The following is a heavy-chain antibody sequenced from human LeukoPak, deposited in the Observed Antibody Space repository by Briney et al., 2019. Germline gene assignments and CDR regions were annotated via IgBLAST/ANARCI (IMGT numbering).Heavy chain of an antibody. CDR1: GGTFSSYA. V-gene: IGHV1-8*02. CDR2: MNPNSGNT. Sequence: GASVKVSCKASGGTFSSYAINWVRQATGQGLEWMGWMNPNSGNTGYAQKFQGRVTMTRNTSISTAYMELSSLRSEDTAVYYCARSSYYDSSGYPFWGQGTLVTVSS. D-gene: IGHD3-22*01. CDR3: ARSSYYDSSGYPF. J-gene: IGHJ4*02.